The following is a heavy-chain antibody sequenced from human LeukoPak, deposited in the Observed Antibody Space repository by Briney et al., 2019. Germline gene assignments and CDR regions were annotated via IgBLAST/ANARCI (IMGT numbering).Heavy chain of an antibody. CDR2: ISGSGGST. J-gene: IGHJ4*02. CDR1: GFTFSSYA. Sequence: GGSLRRSCAASGFTFSSYAMSWVRKSPRKGPERVSAISGSGGSTYYADSVKGRFTIPRDNSKNTLYLQMNSLRAEDTAVYYCASHDYGGVVRSPVDYWGQGTLVTVSS. D-gene: IGHD4/OR15-4a*01. V-gene: IGHV3-23*01. CDR3: ASHDYGGVVRSPVDY.